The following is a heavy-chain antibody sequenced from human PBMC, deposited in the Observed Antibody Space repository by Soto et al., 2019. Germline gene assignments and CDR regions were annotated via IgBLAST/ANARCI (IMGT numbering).Heavy chain of an antibody. D-gene: IGHD2-15*01. CDR1: GDGVSSNSAA. CDR2: TYYRSKWYN. V-gene: IGHV6-1*01. CDR3: ARGMGHCSGGSCAYGMDV. Sequence: PSQTLSLTCAISGDGVSSNSAAWNWIRQSPSRGLEWLGRTYYRSKWYNDHAVSVKSRITINPDTSKNQFSLQLNSVTPEDTAVYYCARGMGHCSGGSCAYGMDVWGQGTTVTVSS. J-gene: IGHJ6*02.